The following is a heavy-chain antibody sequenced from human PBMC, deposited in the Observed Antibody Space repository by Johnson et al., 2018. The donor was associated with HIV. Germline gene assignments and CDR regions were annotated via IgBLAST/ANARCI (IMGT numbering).Heavy chain of an antibody. CDR2: INWNGGST. J-gene: IGHJ3*02. CDR3: ARGLQSMTVVVTRGAFDI. CDR1: GFTFDNYA. D-gene: IGHD2-2*01. Sequence: VQLVESGGGVVRPGGSLRLSCAASGFTFDNYAMSWVRQAPGKGLEWVSGINWNGGSTGYADSVKGRFTISRDNSKNTLYLQMNSLRVEDTAVYYCARGLQSMTVVVTRGAFDIWGQGTMVTVSS. V-gene: IGHV3-20*04.